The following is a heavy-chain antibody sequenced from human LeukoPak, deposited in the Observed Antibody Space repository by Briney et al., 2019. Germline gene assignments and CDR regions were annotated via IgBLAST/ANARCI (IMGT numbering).Heavy chain of an antibody. CDR2: ISGNGGSI. D-gene: IGHD2-15*01. CDR1: GFTFSNYA. Sequence: SGGSLRLSCAASGFTFSNYAMSWVRQAPGKGLEWVSLISGNGGSIVYADSVRGRFTISRDNSKNTLYLQMNSLRAEDTALYYCARYWDPRVRTFDIWGQGTVVTVSS. V-gene: IGHV3-23*01. J-gene: IGHJ3*02. CDR3: ARYWDPRVRTFDI.